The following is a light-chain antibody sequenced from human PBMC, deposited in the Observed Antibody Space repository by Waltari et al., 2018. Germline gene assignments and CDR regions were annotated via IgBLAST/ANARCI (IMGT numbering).Light chain of an antibody. J-gene: IGLJ2*01. CDR3: CSYAGSSTFVV. CDR2: EGS. V-gene: IGLV2-23*01. CDR1: SSDVGSYNL. Sequence: QSALTQPASVSGSPGQSITISCTGTSSDVGSYNLVSWYQQHPGKAPKLMIYEGSKLPSGVSHRFSGSKSGNTASLTISGLQAEDAADYYCCSYAGSSTFVVFGGGTTLTVL.